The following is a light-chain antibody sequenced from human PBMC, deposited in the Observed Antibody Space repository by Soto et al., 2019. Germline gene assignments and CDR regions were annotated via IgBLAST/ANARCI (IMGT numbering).Light chain of an antibody. CDR1: QGISSY. Sequence: AIRMTQSPSSFSASTGDRVTITCRASQGISSYLAWYQQKPGKAPKLLIYAASTLQSGVPSRFSGSGSGTDFTLTISCLQSEDFATYYCQQHYSYPLTLGQGTKVDIK. CDR3: QQHYSYPLT. J-gene: IGKJ1*01. V-gene: IGKV1-8*01. CDR2: AAS.